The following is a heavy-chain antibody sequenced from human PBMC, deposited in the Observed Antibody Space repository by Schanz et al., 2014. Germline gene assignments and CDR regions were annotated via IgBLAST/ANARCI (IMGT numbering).Heavy chain of an antibody. J-gene: IGHJ4*02. CDR2: ISRSSSTI. Sequence: EVQLVESGGGLVQPGGSLRLSCAASAFIFRSYSMHWVRQAPGKGLEWVSYISRSSSTIYYADSVKGRFTISRDDAKNSLYLQMNSLSAEDTAVYYCARVEVSMVQGLIPSYYFDSWGQGTPVTVSS. CDR3: ARVEVSMVQGLIPSYYFDS. V-gene: IGHV3-48*01. D-gene: IGHD3-10*01. CDR1: AFIFRSYS.